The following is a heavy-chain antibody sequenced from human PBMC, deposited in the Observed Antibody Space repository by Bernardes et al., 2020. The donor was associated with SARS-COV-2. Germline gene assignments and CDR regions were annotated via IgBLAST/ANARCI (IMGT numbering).Heavy chain of an antibody. V-gene: IGHV3-21*01. CDR1: GFTFSSYS. J-gene: IGHJ3*02. Sequence: GGSLRLSCAASGFTFSSYSMNWVRQAPGKGLEWVSSISSSSSYIYYADSVKGRFTISRDNAKNSLYLQMNSLRAEDTAVYYCARGRVTYYYDSSGYYHVFDIWGQGTMVTVSS. CDR3: ARGRVTYYYDSSGYYHVFDI. CDR2: ISSSSSYI. D-gene: IGHD3-22*01.